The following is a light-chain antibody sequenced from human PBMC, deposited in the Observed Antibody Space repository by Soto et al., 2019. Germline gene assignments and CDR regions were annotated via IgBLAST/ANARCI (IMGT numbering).Light chain of an antibody. CDR1: QSISSSY. CDR2: GAS. J-gene: IGKJ5*01. V-gene: IGKV3-20*01. Sequence: QSPAALSVSPGEGATLSCRADQSISSSYLAWYQQKPGQAPRLLIYGASSRATGIPDRFSGSGSGTDFTLTISRLEPEDFAVYYCQQYGSSPLFGQGTRLAIK. CDR3: QQYGSSPL.